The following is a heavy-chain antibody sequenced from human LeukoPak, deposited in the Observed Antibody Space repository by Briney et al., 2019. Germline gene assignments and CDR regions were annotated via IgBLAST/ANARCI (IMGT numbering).Heavy chain of an antibody. D-gene: IGHD2-21*02. CDR2: ISSSSSYI. Sequence: GGSLRLSCAASGFTFSSYNMNWVRQAPGKGLEWVSSISSSSSYIYYADSVKGRFTISRDNAKNSLYLQMNSLRAEDTAVYYCASHVSVVTAPVPYWGQGTLVTVSS. CDR3: ASHVSVVTAPVPY. J-gene: IGHJ4*02. CDR1: GFTFSSYN. V-gene: IGHV3-21*01.